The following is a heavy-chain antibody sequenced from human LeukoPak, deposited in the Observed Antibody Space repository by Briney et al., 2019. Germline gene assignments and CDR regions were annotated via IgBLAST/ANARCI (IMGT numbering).Heavy chain of an antibody. J-gene: IGHJ4*02. V-gene: IGHV3-48*03. CDR2: ISSSGSTI. CDR3: ARLYSSSPDY. D-gene: IGHD6-6*01. Sequence: PGGSLRLSCAASGFTFSSYEMNWVRQAPGKGLEWVSYISSSGSTIYYADSVKGRFTISRDNAKKSLYLQMNSLRAEDTAVYYCARLYSSSPDYWGQGTLVTVSS. CDR1: GFTFSSYE.